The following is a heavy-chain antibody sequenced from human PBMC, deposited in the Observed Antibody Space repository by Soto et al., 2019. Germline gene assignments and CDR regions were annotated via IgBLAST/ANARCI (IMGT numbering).Heavy chain of an antibody. D-gene: IGHD3-22*01. CDR2: ISSSSSYI. CDR3: ARYYYDSSGYYYDDY. CDR1: GFIFSSYS. Sequence: PGGSLRLSCAASGFIFSSYSMNWVRQAPGKGLEWVSSISSSSSYIYYADSVKGRFTISRDNAKNSLYLQMNSLRAEDTAVYYCARYYYDSSGYYYDDYWGQGTLVTVSS. J-gene: IGHJ4*02. V-gene: IGHV3-21*01.